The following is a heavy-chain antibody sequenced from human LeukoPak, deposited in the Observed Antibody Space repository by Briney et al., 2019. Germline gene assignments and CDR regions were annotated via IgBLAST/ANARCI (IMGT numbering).Heavy chain of an antibody. D-gene: IGHD3-3*01. CDR2: ISGSGGST. CDR3: AKYPRVPERFLEWLFSQYFDY. V-gene: IGHV3-23*01. CDR1: GFTFSSYA. Sequence: PGGSLRLSCAASGFTFSSYAMSWVRQAPGKGLEWVSAISGSGGSTYYADSVKGRFTISRDNSKNTLYLQMNSLRAEDTAVYYCAKYPRVPERFLEWLFSQYFDYWGQGTLVTVSS. J-gene: IGHJ4*02.